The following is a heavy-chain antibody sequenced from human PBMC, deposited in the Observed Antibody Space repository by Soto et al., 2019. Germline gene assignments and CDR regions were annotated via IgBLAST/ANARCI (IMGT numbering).Heavy chain of an antibody. D-gene: IGHD4-17*01. CDR2: IYYSGST. V-gene: IGHV4-30-4*01. CDR1: GGSISSGDYY. J-gene: IGHJ6*02. Sequence: SETLSLTCTVSGGSISSGDYYWSWIRQPPGKGLEWIGYIYYSGSTYYNPSLKSRVTISVDTSKNQSSLKLSSVTAADTAVYYCASAKTTVNHYGMDVWGQGTTVTVSS. CDR3: ASAKTTVNHYGMDV.